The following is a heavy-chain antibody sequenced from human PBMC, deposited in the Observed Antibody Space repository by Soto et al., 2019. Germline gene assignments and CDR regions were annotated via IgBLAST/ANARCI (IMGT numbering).Heavy chain of an antibody. V-gene: IGHV4-39*01. CDR1: GGSISSSSYY. J-gene: IGHJ6*02. D-gene: IGHD6-13*01. CDR3: ARLKGIAGYYYYYGMDV. Sequence: TLSLTCTVSGGSISSSSYYWGWIRQPPGKGLEWIGSIYYSGSTYYNPSLKSRVTISVDTSKNQFSLKLSSVTAADTAVYYCARLKGIAGYYYYYGMDVWGQGTTVTVSS. CDR2: IYYSGST.